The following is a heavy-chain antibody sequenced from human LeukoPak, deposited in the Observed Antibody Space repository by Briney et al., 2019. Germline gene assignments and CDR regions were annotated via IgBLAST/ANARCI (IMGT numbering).Heavy chain of an antibody. J-gene: IGHJ6*02. V-gene: IGHV1-18*01. CDR3: AREVGATTDYYYGMDV. Sequence: ASVKVSCKASGYTFTSYSISWVRQAPGQGLEWMGWISAYNGNTNYAQKLQGRVTMTTDTSTSTAYMELRSLRSDDTAVYYCAREVGATTDYYYGMDVWGQGTTVTVSS. CDR2: ISAYNGNT. D-gene: IGHD1-26*01. CDR1: GYTFTSYS.